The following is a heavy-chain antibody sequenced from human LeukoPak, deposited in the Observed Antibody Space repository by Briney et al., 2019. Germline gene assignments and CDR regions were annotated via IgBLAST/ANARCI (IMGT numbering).Heavy chain of an antibody. V-gene: IGHV1-3*01. Sequence: ASVKVSCKASGYTFTSYAMHWVRQAPGQRLEWMGWINAGNGNTKYSQKFQGRVTITRDTSASTAYMELSSLRSGDTAVYYCASTLGYCSSTSCYLGVYYYYGMDVWGQGTTVTVSS. CDR2: INAGNGNT. CDR3: ASTLGYCSSTSCYLGVYYYYGMDV. D-gene: IGHD2-2*01. J-gene: IGHJ6*02. CDR1: GYTFTSYA.